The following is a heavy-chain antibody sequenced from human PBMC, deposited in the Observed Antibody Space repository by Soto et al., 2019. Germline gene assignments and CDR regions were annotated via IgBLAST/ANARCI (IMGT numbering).Heavy chain of an antibody. CDR3: ARDQPRYCSGGSCSDAFDI. V-gene: IGHV3-7*03. CDR1: GFTFSSYW. Sequence: ESGGGLVQPGGSLRLSCAASGFTFSSYWMSWVRQAPGKGLEWVANIKQDGSEKYYADSVKGRFTISRDNAKNSLYLQMNSLRAEDTAVYYCARDQPRYCSGGSCSDAFDIWGQGTMVTVSS. J-gene: IGHJ3*02. CDR2: IKQDGSEK. D-gene: IGHD2-15*01.